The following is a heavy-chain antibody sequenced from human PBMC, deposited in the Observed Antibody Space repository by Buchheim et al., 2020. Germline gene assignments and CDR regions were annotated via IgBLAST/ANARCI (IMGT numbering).Heavy chain of an antibody. V-gene: IGHV2-5*02. CDR1: GFSLSTTGVS. Sequence: QITLKESGPTLVKPTQTLTLTCTFSGFSLSTTGVSVGWIRQPPGQALESLALIYWDDDKRYSPYLKSRLTITKDTSNNQVVLRMTNMDPVDTATYYCAHSGLHYDFWSGYYTGSNYFDFWGQGAL. D-gene: IGHD3-3*01. J-gene: IGHJ4*02. CDR3: AHSGLHYDFWSGYYTGSNYFDF. CDR2: IYWDDDK.